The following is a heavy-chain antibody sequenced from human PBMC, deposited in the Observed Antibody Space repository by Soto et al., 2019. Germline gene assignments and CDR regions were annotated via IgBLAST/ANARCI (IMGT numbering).Heavy chain of an antibody. CDR1: GFTFSSYA. V-gene: IGHV3-23*01. D-gene: IGHD3-22*01. CDR3: AKSGHYYDSSGYYYGYYYYGMDV. CDR2: ISGSGGSI. Sequence: EVQLLESGGGLVQPGGSLRLSCAASGFTFSSYAMSWVRQAPGKGLEWVSAISGSGGSIYYADSVKGRFTISRDNSKNTLYLQMNSLSAEDTSVYYCAKSGHYYDSSGYYYGYYYYGMDVWGQGTTVTVSS. J-gene: IGHJ6*02.